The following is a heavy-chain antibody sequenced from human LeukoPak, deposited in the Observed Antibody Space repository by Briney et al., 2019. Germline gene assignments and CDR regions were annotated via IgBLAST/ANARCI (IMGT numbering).Heavy chain of an antibody. D-gene: IGHD3-22*01. CDR2: IIPISGIV. CDR3: ASGGSRGYYYHDF. Sequence: ASVKISCKASGGASINFPISWVRQAPGQGLQWMGAIIPISGIVNYAQKFQGRVTITRDESTGTAYMELSSLTSEDTAVYYCASGGSRGYYYHDFWGQGTQVTVSS. J-gene: IGHJ4*02. V-gene: IGHV1-69*05. CDR1: GGASINFP.